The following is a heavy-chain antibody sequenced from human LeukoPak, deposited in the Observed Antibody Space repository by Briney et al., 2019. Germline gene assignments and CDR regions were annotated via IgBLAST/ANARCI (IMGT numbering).Heavy chain of an antibody. Sequence: SETLSLTCTVSGGSISSDYWSWIRQPPGKGLEWIGNIYYSGSTNYNPSLKSRVTISVDTSKNQFSVKLSSVTAADTAVCYCARGGGLSSSSDYWGQGTLVTVSS. CDR1: GGSISSDY. V-gene: IGHV4-59*12. J-gene: IGHJ4*02. CDR2: IYYSGST. D-gene: IGHD6-13*01. CDR3: ARGGGLSSSSDY.